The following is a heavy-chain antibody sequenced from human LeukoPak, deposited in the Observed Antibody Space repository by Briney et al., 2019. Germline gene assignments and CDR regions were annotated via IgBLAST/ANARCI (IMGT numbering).Heavy chain of an antibody. V-gene: IGHV4-4*07. D-gene: IGHD6-19*01. Sequence: PSETLSLTCTVSGGSISSYYWSWIRQPAEKGLEWIGRIYTSGSTNYNPSLKSRVTMSVDTSKNQFSLKLSSVTAADTAVYYCARESIAVAGTLGYYYYYGMDVWGQGTTVTVSS. J-gene: IGHJ6*02. CDR1: GGSISSYY. CDR3: ARESIAVAGTLGYYYYYGMDV. CDR2: IYTSGST.